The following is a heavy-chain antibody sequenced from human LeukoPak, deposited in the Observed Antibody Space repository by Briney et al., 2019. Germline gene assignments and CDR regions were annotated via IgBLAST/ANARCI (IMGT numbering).Heavy chain of an antibody. CDR3: AKDGDFWSGHNWFDP. V-gene: IGHV3-23*01. D-gene: IGHD3-3*01. CDR1: GFTFSTYA. Sequence: GGSLRLSCAASGFTFSTYAMNWVRQAPGKGLEWVSALSGSGGSTYYADSVKGRFTISRDNSKNTLYLQMNSLRAEDTAVYYCAKDGDFWSGHNWFDPWGQGTLVTVSS. CDR2: LSGSGGST. J-gene: IGHJ5*02.